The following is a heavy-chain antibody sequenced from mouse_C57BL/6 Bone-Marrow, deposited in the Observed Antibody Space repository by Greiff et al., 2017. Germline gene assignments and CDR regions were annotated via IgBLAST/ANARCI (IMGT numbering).Heavy chain of an antibody. CDR3: ARNWDRDY. CDR1: GYTLTSYG. V-gene: IGHV1-81*01. Sequence: LQESGAELARPGASVKLSCKASGYTLTSYGISWVKQRTGQGLEWIGEIYPRSGNTYYNEKFKGKATLTADNSSSTAYMELRSLTSEDSAVYFCARNWDRDYGGQGTTLTVSS. J-gene: IGHJ2*01. CDR2: IYPRSGNT. D-gene: IGHD4-1*01.